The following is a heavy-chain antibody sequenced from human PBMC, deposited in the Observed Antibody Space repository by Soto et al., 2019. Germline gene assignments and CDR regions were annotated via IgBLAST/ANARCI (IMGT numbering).Heavy chain of an antibody. CDR2: IGAGYGT. J-gene: IGHJ4*02. Sequence: EVQLLESGGGLVQPGGALRLSCAASGFTCGSYAMSWVRQAPGKGLEWVSSIGAGYGTYYADSVKGRFTISRDNSKNTLYLQMNSLRAEAKAIYYCATPYSSSWFSPFDYWGQGSLVTVSS. CDR3: ATPYSSSWFSPFDY. V-gene: IGHV3-23*01. CDR1: GFTCGSYA. D-gene: IGHD6-13*01.